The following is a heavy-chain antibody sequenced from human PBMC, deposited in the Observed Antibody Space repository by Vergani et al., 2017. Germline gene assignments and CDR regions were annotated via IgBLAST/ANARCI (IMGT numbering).Heavy chain of an antibody. CDR1: GYSISSGYY. J-gene: IGHJ4*02. CDR2: IYHSGST. D-gene: IGHD3-22*01. Sequence: QVQLQESGPGLVTPSETLSLTCTVSGYSISSGYYWGWIRQPPGKGLEWIGSIYHSGSTYYNPSLKGPVTISVDTSKNQFSLKLSSVTAADTAVYYCARDNYYDSSGPFDYWGQGTLVTVSS. CDR3: ARDNYYDSSGPFDY. V-gene: IGHV4-38-2*02.